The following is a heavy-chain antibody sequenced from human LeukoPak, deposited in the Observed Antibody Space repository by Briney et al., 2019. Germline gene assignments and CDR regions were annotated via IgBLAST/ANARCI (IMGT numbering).Heavy chain of an antibody. Sequence: SETLSLTCTVSGGSISSYYWSWIRQPPGKGLEWIGYIYYSGNTNYNPSLKSRVTISVDTSKNQFSLKLSSVTAADTAVYYCARVREYSGYDSDYYMDVWGKGTTVTVSS. CDR1: GGSISSYY. CDR2: IYYSGNT. D-gene: IGHD5-12*01. CDR3: ARVREYSGYDSDYYMDV. V-gene: IGHV4-59*01. J-gene: IGHJ6*03.